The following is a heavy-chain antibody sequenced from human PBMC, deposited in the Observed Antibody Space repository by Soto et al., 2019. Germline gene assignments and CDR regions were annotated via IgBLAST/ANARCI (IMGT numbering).Heavy chain of an antibody. CDR2: THPGDSDT. CDR3: ARGSSGWFYGMDV. CDR1: GYSFTSYW. D-gene: IGHD6-19*01. Sequence: GESLKISCKGSGYSFTSYWIGWVRQMPGKGLEWMGITHPGDSDTRYSPSFQGQITISADKSISTAYLQWSSLKASDTAMYYCARGSSGWFYGMDVWGQGTTVTVS. J-gene: IGHJ6*02. V-gene: IGHV5-51*01.